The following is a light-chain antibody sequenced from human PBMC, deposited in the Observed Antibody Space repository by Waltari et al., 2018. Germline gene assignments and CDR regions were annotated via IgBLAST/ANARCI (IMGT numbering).Light chain of an antibody. CDR2: DDS. CDR3: QVWERSNNEVI. CDR1: RIGGKT. Sequence: SSVLTQSPSVSVAPGQTARITCGGDRIGGKTVHWYRQRPGQAPVLVVYDDSDRPSGIPGGTTGANSGKTATLTISRVAAGDAADYCCQVWERSNNEVIFGGGTKLTVL. J-gene: IGLJ2*01. V-gene: IGLV3-21*02.